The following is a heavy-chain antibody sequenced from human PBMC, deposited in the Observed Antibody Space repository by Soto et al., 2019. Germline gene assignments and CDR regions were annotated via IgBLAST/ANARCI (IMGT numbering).Heavy chain of an antibody. D-gene: IGHD3-10*01. V-gene: IGHV2-5*02. CDR2: IYWDDDI. CDR3: ARLCCGDFKPFCCFDY. J-gene: IGHJ4*02. CDR1: GFSLSTSGVG. Sequence: QITLKESGPTLVKPTQTLTLTCTFSGFSLSTSGVGVGWIRQPPGKALEWLALIYWDDDIRYSPSLKSRLTITKATAKTQVVLTMTNMYPVDTATYYCARLCCGDFKPFCCFDYWGQGTLVTVSS.